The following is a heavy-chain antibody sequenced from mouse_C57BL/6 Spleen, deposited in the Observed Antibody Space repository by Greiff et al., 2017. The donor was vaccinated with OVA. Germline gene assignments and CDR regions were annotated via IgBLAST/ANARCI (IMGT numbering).Heavy chain of an antibody. CDR2: ISSGGDYI. D-gene: IGHD1-1*01. J-gene: IGHJ3*01. Sequence: EVKLQESGEGLVKPGGSLKLSCAASGFTFSSYAMSWVRQTPEKRLEWVAYISSGGDYIYYADTVKGRFTISRDNARNTLYLQMSSLKSEDTAMYYCTRDLYYYGSSPAWFAYWGQGTLVTVSA. CDR3: TRDLYYYGSSPAWFAY. CDR1: GFTFSSYA. V-gene: IGHV5-9-1*02.